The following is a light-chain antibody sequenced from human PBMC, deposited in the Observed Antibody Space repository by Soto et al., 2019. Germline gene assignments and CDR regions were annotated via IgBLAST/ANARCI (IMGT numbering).Light chain of an antibody. CDR2: TAA. CDR3: QQFYAFPRT. CDR1: QGIANF. Sequence: DIQLTQSPSFLSASVGDKVTITCRASQGIANFLAWFQQKPGRAPNLLIYTAATLQGGVPSRFSGSGSGTEFTLTITSLQDEDFATYYCQQFYAFPRTFGQGTKVDIK. V-gene: IGKV1-9*01. J-gene: IGKJ1*01.